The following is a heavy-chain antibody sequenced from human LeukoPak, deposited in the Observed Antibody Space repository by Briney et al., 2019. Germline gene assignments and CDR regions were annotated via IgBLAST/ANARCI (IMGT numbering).Heavy chain of an antibody. CDR3: AKERDTAMVTIDY. CDR2: IRYDGSNK. J-gene: IGHJ4*02. D-gene: IGHD5-18*01. CDR1: GFSFSSYG. Sequence: GGSLRLSCAASGFSFSSYGMHWVRQAPGKGLEWVAFIRYDGSNKYYADSVKGRFTISRDNSKNTLYLQMNSLRAEDTAVYYCAKERDTAMVTIDYWGQGTLVTVSS. V-gene: IGHV3-30*02.